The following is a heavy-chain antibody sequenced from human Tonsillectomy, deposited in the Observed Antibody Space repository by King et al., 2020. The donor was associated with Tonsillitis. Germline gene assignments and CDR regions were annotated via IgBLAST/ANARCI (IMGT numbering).Heavy chain of an antibody. Sequence: HVQLVESGGGVVQPGRSLRLSCAASGFTFSNYAMHWVRQAPGKGLEWVAVISYDGSNKYYADSVKGRFTISRDNSKNTLYLQMNSLRAEDTAVYYCARRAVTTNYYYYYMDVWGKGTTVTVS. D-gene: IGHD4-11*01. CDR2: ISYDGSNK. CDR1: GFTFSNYA. CDR3: ARRAVTTNYYYYYMDV. J-gene: IGHJ6*03. V-gene: IGHV3-30-3*01.